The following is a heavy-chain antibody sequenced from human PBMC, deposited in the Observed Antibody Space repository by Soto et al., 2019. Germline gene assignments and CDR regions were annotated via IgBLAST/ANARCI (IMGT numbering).Heavy chain of an antibody. CDR3: ARDRAGNNWFDP. D-gene: IGHD3-10*01. V-gene: IGHV3-30-3*01. J-gene: IGHJ5*02. CDR1: GFTFSSYS. CDR2: ISSDGSNK. Sequence: PGGSLRLSCAASGFTFSSYSMHWVRQAPGKGLEWVAVISSDGSNKYYTDSVQGRFTISRDNSKNTVYLQMNSLKVDDTAVYHCARDRAGNNWFDPWGQGILVTVSS.